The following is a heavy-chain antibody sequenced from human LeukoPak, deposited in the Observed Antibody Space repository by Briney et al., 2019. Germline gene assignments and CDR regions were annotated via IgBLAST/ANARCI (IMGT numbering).Heavy chain of an antibody. CDR1: GGSISSSSYY. CDR2: IYYSGST. V-gene: IGHV4-39*07. Sequence: SETLSLTCTVSGGSISSSSYYWGWIRQPPGKGLEWIGSIYYSGSTYYNPSLKSRVTISVDTSKNQFSLKLSSVTAADTAVYYCARGLDSSGYEPIDYWGQGTLVTVSS. CDR3: ARGLDSSGYEPIDY. J-gene: IGHJ4*02. D-gene: IGHD3-22*01.